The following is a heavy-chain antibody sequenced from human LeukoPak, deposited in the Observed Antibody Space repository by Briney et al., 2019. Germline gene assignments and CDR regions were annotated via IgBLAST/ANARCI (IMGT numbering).Heavy chain of an antibody. CDR2: ISSSSSYK. CDR1: GFTFSTYS. D-gene: IGHD5-12*01. V-gene: IGHV3-21*01. Sequence: GGSLRLSCAASGFTFSTYSMNWVRQAPGKGLEWVSSISSSSSYKYYADSLKGRFTISRDNAKNSLYLQMNSLRAEDTAVYYCAQDLAWIRFDNWGQGTLVTVSS. CDR3: AQDLAWIRFDN. J-gene: IGHJ4*02.